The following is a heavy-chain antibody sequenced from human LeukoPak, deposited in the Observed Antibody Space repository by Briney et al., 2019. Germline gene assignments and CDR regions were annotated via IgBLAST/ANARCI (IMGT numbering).Heavy chain of an antibody. J-gene: IGHJ4*02. CDR1: GFTFSDYY. CDR2: ISSSGSTI. D-gene: IGHD3-22*01. Sequence: GGSLRLSFAASGFTFSDYYMSWIRQAPGKGLEWVSYISSSGSTIYYADSVKGRFTISRDNAKNSLYLQMNSLRAEDTAVYYCAREAYDSSGYYGFFWGQGTLVTVSS. CDR3: AREAYDSSGYYGFF. V-gene: IGHV3-11*04.